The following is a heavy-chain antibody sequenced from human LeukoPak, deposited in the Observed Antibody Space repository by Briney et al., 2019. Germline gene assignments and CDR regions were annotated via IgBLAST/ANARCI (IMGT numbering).Heavy chain of an antibody. Sequence: GGSLRLSCAASGFTFSSYVMGWVRQAPGKGLEWVSSISGNGGSTNYADSVKGRFTISRDTSKNTLYLQMNSLRAEDTAVYYCAKGEGLLGYCSGGSCYLPSYWGQGTLVTVSS. CDR1: GFTFSSYV. CDR3: AKGEGLLGYCSGGSCYLPSY. V-gene: IGHV3-23*01. CDR2: ISGNGGST. J-gene: IGHJ4*02. D-gene: IGHD2-15*01.